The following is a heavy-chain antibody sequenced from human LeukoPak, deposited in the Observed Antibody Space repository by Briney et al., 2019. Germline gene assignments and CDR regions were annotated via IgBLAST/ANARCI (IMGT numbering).Heavy chain of an antibody. D-gene: IGHD3-16*01. CDR2: IYSGGNT. J-gene: IGHJ4*02. CDR1: GFTVSNNY. Sequence: GGSLRLSCAASGFTVSNNYMSWVRQAPGKGLEWVAVIYSGGNTFYADSVKGRFIISRDISKNTLYLQMNSLRAEDTAIYYCAASKAGAYAGFDSWGQGNLVTVSS. CDR3: AASKAGAYAGFDS. V-gene: IGHV3-53*01.